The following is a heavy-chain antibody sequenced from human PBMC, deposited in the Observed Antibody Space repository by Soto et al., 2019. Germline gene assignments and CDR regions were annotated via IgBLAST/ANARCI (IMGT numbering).Heavy chain of an antibody. CDR2: IDTDGNSR. D-gene: IGHD2-2*01. CDR1: GFTFSSYW. Sequence: GGSLRLSCVASGFTFSSYWMHWRRQAPGRELVWVSEIDTDGNSRNYADSVKGRFTISRDNAKNTLYLQMNSLTAEDTAVDFFASLSAPVDFWGRGTKVTVSS. CDR3: ASLSAPVDF. J-gene: IGHJ4*02. V-gene: IGHV3-74*01.